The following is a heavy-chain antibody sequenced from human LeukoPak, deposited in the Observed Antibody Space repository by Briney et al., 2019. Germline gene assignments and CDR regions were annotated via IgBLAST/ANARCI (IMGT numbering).Heavy chain of an antibody. Sequence: GGSLRLSCAASGFTVSSNYMSWVRQAPGKGLEWVSVIYSGGSTYYADSVKGRFTISRDNSKNTLYLQMNSLRAEDTAVYYCAREATYYYDSGGYSDAFDIWGQGTMVTVSS. D-gene: IGHD3-22*01. J-gene: IGHJ3*02. V-gene: IGHV3-53*01. CDR3: AREATYYYDSGGYSDAFDI. CDR1: GFTVSSNY. CDR2: IYSGGST.